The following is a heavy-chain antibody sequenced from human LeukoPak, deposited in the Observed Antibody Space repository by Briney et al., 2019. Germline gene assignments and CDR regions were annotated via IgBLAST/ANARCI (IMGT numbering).Heavy chain of an antibody. CDR3: AADLGGGSYYGYYYYYYMDV. D-gene: IGHD1-26*01. CDR1: GFTFTSSA. V-gene: IGHV1-58*02. Sequence: GTSVKVSCKASGFTFTSSAMQWVRQARGQRLEWIGWIVVGSVNTNYAQKFQERVTITRDMSTSTAYMELSSLRSEDTAVYYCAADLGGGSYYGYYYYYYMDVWGKGTTVTVSS. CDR2: IVVGSVNT. J-gene: IGHJ6*03.